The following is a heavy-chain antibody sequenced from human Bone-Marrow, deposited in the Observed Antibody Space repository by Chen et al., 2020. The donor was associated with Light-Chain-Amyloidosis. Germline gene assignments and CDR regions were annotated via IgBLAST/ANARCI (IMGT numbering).Heavy chain of an antibody. D-gene: IGHD3-9*01. CDR2: ISGSGGSR. J-gene: IGHJ3*02. CDR1: GFAFSSYA. CDR3: AKDISYDDILPGYPADAFDI. V-gene: IGHV3-23*04. Sequence: EVQLVESGGGLLQRGGSLRLSCAASGFAFSSYAMSWVRQAPGKGLEGVATISGSGGSRYYGDSVKGRLTISRDNSKNALFVQVNSLRAEDTAVYYCAKDISYDDILPGYPADAFDIWGQGKMVTVSS.